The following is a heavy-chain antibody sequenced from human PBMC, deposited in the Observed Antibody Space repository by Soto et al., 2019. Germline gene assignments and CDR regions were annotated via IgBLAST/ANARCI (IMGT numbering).Heavy chain of an antibody. D-gene: IGHD6-13*01. CDR1: GGSISSTNW. CDR2: IYHSGTT. CDR3: AFPATAVFDY. J-gene: IGHJ4*02. V-gene: IGHV4-4*02. Sequence: QVQLQESGPGLVKPSGTLSLTCAVSGGSISSTNWWTWVRQSPGRGLEWIGEIYHSGTTNYSPSLKSRVNIAVDMSTNHLSLTLISVTAADTAVYYCAFPATAVFDYWGKGILVTVSS.